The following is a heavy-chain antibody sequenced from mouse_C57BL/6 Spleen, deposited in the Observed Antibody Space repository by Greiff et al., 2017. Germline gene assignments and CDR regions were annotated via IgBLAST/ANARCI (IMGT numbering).Heavy chain of an antibody. J-gene: IGHJ2*01. D-gene: IGHD1-1*01. CDR1: GYAFSSYW. CDR2: IYPGDGDT. Sequence: QVQLKESGAELVKPGASVKISCKASGYAFSSYWMNWVKQRPGKGLEWIGQIYPGDGDTNYNGKVKGKATLTADKSSSTAYMQLSSLTSEDSAVYFCARDYGSHFDYWGQGTTLQVSS. CDR3: ARDYGSHFDY. V-gene: IGHV1-80*01.